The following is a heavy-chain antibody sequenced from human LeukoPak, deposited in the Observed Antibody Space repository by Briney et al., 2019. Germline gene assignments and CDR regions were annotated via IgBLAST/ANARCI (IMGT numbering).Heavy chain of an antibody. CDR3: AKHSSGIAVAGTVQY. CDR2: ISYDGSNK. J-gene: IGHJ4*02. D-gene: IGHD6-19*01. V-gene: IGHV3-30-3*01. Sequence: TGGSLRLSCAASGFTFSSYAMHWVRQAPGKGLEWVAVISYDGSNKYYADSVKGRFTISRDNSKNTLYLQMNSLRAEDTAVYYCAKHSSGIAVAGTVQYWGQGTLVTVSS. CDR1: GFTFSSYA.